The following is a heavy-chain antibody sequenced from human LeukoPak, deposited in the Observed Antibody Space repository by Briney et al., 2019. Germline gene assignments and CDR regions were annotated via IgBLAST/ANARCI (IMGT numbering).Heavy chain of an antibody. J-gene: IGHJ5*02. CDR3: ASRFDCSGGSCYSLRWFDP. Sequence: GASVKVSCKASGGTFISYAISWVRQAPGQGLEWMGGIIPIFGTANYAQKFQGRVTITADESTSTAYMELSSLRSEDTAVYYCASRFDCSGGSCYSLRWFDPWGQGTLVTVSS. CDR1: GGTFISYA. D-gene: IGHD2-15*01. CDR2: IIPIFGTA. V-gene: IGHV1-69*13.